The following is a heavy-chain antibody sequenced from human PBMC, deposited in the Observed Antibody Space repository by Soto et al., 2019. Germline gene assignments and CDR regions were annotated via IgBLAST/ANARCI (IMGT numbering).Heavy chain of an antibody. CDR3: ARDERGIPRIDY. J-gene: IGHJ4*02. V-gene: IGHV3-11*01. D-gene: IGHD2-15*01. CDR2: ISSSGTTV. CDR1: GGSFSGYY. Sequence: LSLTCAVYGGSFSGYYMRWIRQSPGKGLEWVSYISSSGTTVYYADSVKGRFTISRDNAKNSLYLQMNSLRAEDTAVYYCARDERGIPRIDYWGQGILVTVSS.